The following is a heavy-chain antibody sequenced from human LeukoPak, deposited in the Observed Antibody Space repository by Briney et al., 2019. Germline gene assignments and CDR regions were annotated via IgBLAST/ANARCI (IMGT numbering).Heavy chain of an antibody. CDR1: GFTLRNFA. CDR2: ISVSGGST. J-gene: IGHJ4*02. CDR3: AKGPLRYFDWLLDY. Sequence: PGGSLRLSCEDSGFTLRNFAVSWVRQVPGKGLEWVSVISVSGGSTHYAASVKGRFTISRDNSKNTLYLQMNSLRAEDTAVYYCAKGPLRYFDWLLDYWGQGTLVTVSS. D-gene: IGHD3-9*01. V-gene: IGHV3-23*01.